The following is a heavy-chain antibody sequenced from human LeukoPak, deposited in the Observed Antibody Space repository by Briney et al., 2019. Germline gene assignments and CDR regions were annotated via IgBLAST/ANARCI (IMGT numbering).Heavy chain of an antibody. Sequence: QPGGSLRLSCAASGFSFSDYSMNWVRQAPGKGLEWVSYLDGNSGTIYYADSVKGQFTISRDNSKNTLYLQMNSLRAEDTAVYYCARYSSSWYMYYFDYWGQGTLVTVSS. CDR3: ARYSSSWYMYYFDY. V-gene: IGHV3-48*01. D-gene: IGHD6-13*01. CDR2: LDGNSGTI. J-gene: IGHJ4*02. CDR1: GFSFSDYS.